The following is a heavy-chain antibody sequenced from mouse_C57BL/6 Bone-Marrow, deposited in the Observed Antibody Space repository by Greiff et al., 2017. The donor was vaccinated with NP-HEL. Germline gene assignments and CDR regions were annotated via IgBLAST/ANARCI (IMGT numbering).Heavy chain of an antibody. CDR3: ARDGTTVVPFAY. D-gene: IGHD1-1*01. J-gene: IGHJ3*01. CDR1: GFTFSSYA. CDR2: ISDGGSYT. V-gene: IGHV5-4*01. Sequence: DVKLVESGGGLVKPGGSLKLSCAASGFTFSSYAMSWVRQTPEKRLEWVATISDGGSYTYYPDNVKGRFTISRDNAKNHLYLQMSHLKTEDTAMYYCARDGTTVVPFAYWGQGTLVTVSA.